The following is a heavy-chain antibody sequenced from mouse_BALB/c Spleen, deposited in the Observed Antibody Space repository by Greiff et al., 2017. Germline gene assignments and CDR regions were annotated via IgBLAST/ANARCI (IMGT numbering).Heavy chain of an antibody. D-gene: IGHD1-1*01. Sequence: QVQLQQSGAELVRPGTSVKVSCKASGYAFTNYLIEWVKQRPGQGLEWIGVINPGSGGTNYNEKFKGKATLTADKSSSTAYMQLSSLTSDDSAVYFCARGGITTVPGNYYAMDYWGQGTSVTVSS. CDR3: ARGGITTVPGNYYAMDY. CDR2: INPGSGGT. V-gene: IGHV1-54*01. CDR1: GYAFTNYL. J-gene: IGHJ4*01.